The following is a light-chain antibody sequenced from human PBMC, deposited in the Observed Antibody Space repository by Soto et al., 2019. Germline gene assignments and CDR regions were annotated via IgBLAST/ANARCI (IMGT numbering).Light chain of an antibody. CDR2: GAS. CDR1: QSVSSN. J-gene: IGKJ4*01. CDR3: QQYNNWPPLT. V-gene: IGKV3-15*01. Sequence: EIVMTQSPATLSVSPGERATLSCRASQSVSSNLDWYQQKPGQAPRLLIYGASTRATGIPDRFSGSGSGTEFTLTISSLQTEDFAVYYCQQYNNWPPLTFGGGTKVEIK.